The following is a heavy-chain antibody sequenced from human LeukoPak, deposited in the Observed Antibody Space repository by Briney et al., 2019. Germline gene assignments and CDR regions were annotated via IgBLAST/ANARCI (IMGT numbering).Heavy chain of an antibody. V-gene: IGHV1-2*06. Sequence: ASVKVSCKASGYTFTGYYIHWVRQAPGQGLEWMGRINCNGGGTSYAQKFQGRVTITRDTSASTAYMELSSLRSEDTAVYYCTSSATYYGMDVWGQGTTVTISS. CDR1: GYTFTGYY. CDR3: TSSATYYGMDV. CDR2: INCNGGGT. J-gene: IGHJ6*02.